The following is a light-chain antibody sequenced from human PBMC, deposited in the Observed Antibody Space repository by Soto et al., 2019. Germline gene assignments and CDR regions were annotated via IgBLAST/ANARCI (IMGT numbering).Light chain of an antibody. Sequence: EIVLTQSPGTLSLSPGERATLSCRASQSVSSRYLAWYQQKPGQAPRLLIYGASSWATGIPDRFSGSGSGTDFTLTISRLEPEDFAVYYCQQYGNSPPWTFGQGTKVEIK. J-gene: IGKJ1*01. V-gene: IGKV3-20*01. CDR3: QQYGNSPPWT. CDR1: QSVSSRY. CDR2: GAS.